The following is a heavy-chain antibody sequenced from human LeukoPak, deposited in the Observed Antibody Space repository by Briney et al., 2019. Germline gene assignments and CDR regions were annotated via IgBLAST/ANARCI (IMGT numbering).Heavy chain of an antibody. J-gene: IGHJ4*02. CDR3: ARHVAAAAYYFDY. D-gene: IGHD6-13*01. CDR2: IYYSGST. V-gene: IGHV4-39*01. CDR1: GGSISSGGYY. Sequence: SETLSLTCTVSGGSISSGGYYWSWIRQHPGKGLEWIGYIYYSGSTYYNPSLKSRVTISVDTSKNQFSLKLSSVTAADTAVYYCARHVAAAAYYFDYWGQGTLVTVSS.